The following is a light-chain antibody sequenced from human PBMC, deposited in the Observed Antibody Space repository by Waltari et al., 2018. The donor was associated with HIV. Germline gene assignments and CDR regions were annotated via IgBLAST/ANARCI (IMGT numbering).Light chain of an antibody. CDR2: KVS. CDR3: MQSSRSPRT. CDR1: ERLVSRDGVTY. J-gene: IGKJ1*01. V-gene: IGKV2-30*01. Sequence: DVVLTQSPLSLPPTLGQPASISCVSDERLVSRDGVTYLHWFQQRPGQPPRRLVYKVSSRDSGVPERFRGSGSATNFTLTITRAEAEDVALYYCMQSSRSPRTFGPGTKAEIK.